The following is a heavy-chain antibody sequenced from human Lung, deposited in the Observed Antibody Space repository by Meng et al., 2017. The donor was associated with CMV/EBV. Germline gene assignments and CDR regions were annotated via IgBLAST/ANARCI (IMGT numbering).Heavy chain of an antibody. V-gene: IGHV3-30*02. CDR3: AKDKGVRYLEWFSV. J-gene: IGHJ4*02. CDR2: IWSDGSAT. CDR1: GLTFSNHG. D-gene: IGHD3-3*01. Sequence: GESLKISCTASGLTFSNHGMHSVRQARGKGLECVAFIWSDGSATYYADSVRGRFTISRDNSKNTVYLQMNSLRTEDTAVYSCAKDKGVRYLEWFSVRGQKTMVTVSS.